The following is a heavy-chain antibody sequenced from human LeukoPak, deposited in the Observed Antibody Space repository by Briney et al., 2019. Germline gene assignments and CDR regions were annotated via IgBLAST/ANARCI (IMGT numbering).Heavy chain of an antibody. Sequence: GASVKVSCKASGYTFTSYGISWVRQAPGQGLEWMGWISAYNGNTNYAQKLQGRVTMTTDTSTSTAYMELRSLRSDDTAVYYCARVAPRHFVWLLEDAFDIWGQGTMVTVSS. J-gene: IGHJ3*02. CDR1: GYTFTSYG. D-gene: IGHD3-9*01. CDR3: ARVAPRHFVWLLEDAFDI. CDR2: ISAYNGNT. V-gene: IGHV1-18*01.